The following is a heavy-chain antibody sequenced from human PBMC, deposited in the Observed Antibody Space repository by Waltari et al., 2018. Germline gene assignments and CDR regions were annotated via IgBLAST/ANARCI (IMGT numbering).Heavy chain of an antibody. J-gene: IGHJ6*03. CDR3: ASGQRDPSLYYYYYYMDV. CDR1: GGYISSSSDD. Sequence: QLQLQESGPGLVKPSETLSLTCNVHGGYISSSSDDWGWLRQPPGKGLEWIGSIYYSGITYYNPSLKSRVTISVDTSKNQFSLKLSSVTAADTAVYYCASGQRDPSLYYYYYYMDVWGKGTTVTISS. V-gene: IGHV4-39*07. CDR2: IYYSGIT.